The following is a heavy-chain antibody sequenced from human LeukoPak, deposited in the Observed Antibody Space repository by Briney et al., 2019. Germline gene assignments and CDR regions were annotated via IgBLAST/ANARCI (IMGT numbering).Heavy chain of an antibody. J-gene: IGHJ4*02. V-gene: IGHV4-34*01. CDR1: GGSFSGYY. CDR3: ARVGTAMVRGDTHFDY. D-gene: IGHD3-10*01. Sequence: SETLSLTCAVYGGSFSGYYWSWIRQPPGKGLEWIGEINHSGSTNYNPSLKSRVTISVDKSKNQFSLKLSSVTAADTAVYYCARVGTAMVRGDTHFDYWGQGTLVTVSS. CDR2: INHSGST.